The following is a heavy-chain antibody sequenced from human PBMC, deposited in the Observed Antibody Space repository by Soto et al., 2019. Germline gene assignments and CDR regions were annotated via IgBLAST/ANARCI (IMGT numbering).Heavy chain of an antibody. Sequence: GGSLRLSCAASGFTFSSYAMSWVRQAPGKGLEWVSAISGSGGRTYYADSVKGRFTISRDNSKNTLYLEMNSLRAEDTAVYYCAKEIVGGSSGWYSGGVDYWGQGTLVTVSS. CDR3: AKEIVGGSSGWYSGGVDY. CDR2: ISGSGGRT. J-gene: IGHJ4*02. V-gene: IGHV3-23*01. D-gene: IGHD6-19*01. CDR1: GFTFSSYA.